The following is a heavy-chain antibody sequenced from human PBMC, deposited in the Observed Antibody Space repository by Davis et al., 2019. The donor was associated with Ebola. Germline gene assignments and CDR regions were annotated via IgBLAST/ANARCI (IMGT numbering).Heavy chain of an antibody. V-gene: IGHV3-23*01. J-gene: IGHJ3*01. CDR2: LGLSGDT. D-gene: IGHD1-26*01. CDR3: AKDTSNVWFDV. Sequence: GGSLRLSCAASGFVFSSYVMSWVRRAPGKGLEWVSTLGLSGDTYYADSVKGRFTISRDNSMNTLHLQMNSLRVEDTAIYYCAKDTSNVWFDVWGQGTMVTVPS. CDR1: GFVFSSYV.